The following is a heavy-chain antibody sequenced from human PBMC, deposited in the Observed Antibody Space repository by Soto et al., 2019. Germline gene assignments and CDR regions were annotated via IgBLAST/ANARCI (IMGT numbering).Heavy chain of an antibody. Sequence: QVQLVQSGAEVKKPGSSVKVSCKASGGTLSNYAFTWVRQAPGQGLEWMGGIIPIFNTANYAQKFQGRVTITADESTSTAYMEVTSLRSEDTASYYCARVRPTDYVGNYNNGMDVWGQGTTVTVSS. CDR1: GGTLSNYA. J-gene: IGHJ6*02. CDR2: IIPIFNTA. D-gene: IGHD4-17*01. V-gene: IGHV1-69*01. CDR3: ARVRPTDYVGNYNNGMDV.